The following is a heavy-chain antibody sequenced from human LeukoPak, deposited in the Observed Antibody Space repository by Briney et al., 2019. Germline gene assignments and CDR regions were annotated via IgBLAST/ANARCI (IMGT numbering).Heavy chain of an antibody. D-gene: IGHD2-15*01. CDR1: GYTFTSYY. CDR2: INPSGGST. CDR3: ARGPDIVVVVAALGDY. J-gene: IGHJ4*02. Sequence: GASVKVSCKASGYTFTSYYMHWVRQAPGQGLEWMGIINPSGGSTSYAQKFQGRVTMTRDTSTSTVYMELSSLRSEDTAVYYCARGPDIVVVVAALGDYWGQGTLVTVSS. V-gene: IGHV1-46*01.